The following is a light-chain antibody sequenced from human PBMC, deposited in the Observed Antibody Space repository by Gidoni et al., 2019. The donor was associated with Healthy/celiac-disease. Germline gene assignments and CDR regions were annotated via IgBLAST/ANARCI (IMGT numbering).Light chain of an antibody. CDR2: YAA. J-gene: IGKJ1*01. Sequence: EIVLTQSPDFQSVTPKEKVTITCRASQSIGSSLPWYQQKPDQSPKLLIKYAAQSISWVPSRFIGSGSGTDFTLTINSLKAEDAATYYCHHSSSLPWTFGQGTKVEIK. CDR1: QSIGSS. CDR3: HHSSSLPWT. V-gene: IGKV6-21*02.